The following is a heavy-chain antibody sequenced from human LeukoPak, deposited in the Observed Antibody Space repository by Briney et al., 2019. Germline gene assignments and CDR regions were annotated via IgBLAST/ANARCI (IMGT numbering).Heavy chain of an antibody. V-gene: IGHV3-30-3*01. CDR2: ISYDGSNK. CDR1: GFTFSSYA. D-gene: IGHD1-26*01. CDR3: ARDRRIVGATGGGEFDY. Sequence: GGSPRLSCAASGFTFSSYAMHWVRQAPGKGLEWVAVISYDGSNKYYADSVKGRFTISRDNSKNRLYLQMNSLRAEDTAVYYCARDRRIVGATGGGEFDYWGQGTLVTVSS. J-gene: IGHJ4*02.